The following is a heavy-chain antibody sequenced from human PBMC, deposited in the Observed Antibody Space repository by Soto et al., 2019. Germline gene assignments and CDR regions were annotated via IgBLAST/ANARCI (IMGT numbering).Heavy chain of an antibody. CDR1: GYTFTSYG. D-gene: IGHD2-2*01. V-gene: IGHV1-18*01. Sequence: QVQLVQSGAEVKKPGASVKVSCKASGYTFTSYGITWVRQAPGQGLEWMGWISAYNGNTNYAQKLQGRVTMTTDTSTSTADMELRSLRSDDTAVYYCARDPRYQLRYNGMDVWGQGTTVTVSS. J-gene: IGHJ6*02. CDR2: ISAYNGNT. CDR3: ARDPRYQLRYNGMDV.